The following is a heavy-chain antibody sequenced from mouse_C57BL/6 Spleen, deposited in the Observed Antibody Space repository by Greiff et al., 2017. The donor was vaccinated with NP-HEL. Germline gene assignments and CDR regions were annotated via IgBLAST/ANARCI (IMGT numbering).Heavy chain of an antibody. D-gene: IGHD1-1*01. J-gene: IGHJ4*01. V-gene: IGHV2-2*01. CDR3: ARTGTTVVPYAMDY. CDR2: IWSGGST. Sequence: VKLVESGPGLVQPSQSLSITCTVSGFSLTSYGVHWVRQSPGKGLEWLGVIWSGGSTDYNAAFISRLSISKDNSKSQVFFKMNSLQADDTAIYYCARTGTTVVPYAMDYWGQGTSVTVSS. CDR1: GFSLTSYG.